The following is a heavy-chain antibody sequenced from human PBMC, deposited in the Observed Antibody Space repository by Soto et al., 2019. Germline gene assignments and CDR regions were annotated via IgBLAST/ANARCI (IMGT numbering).Heavy chain of an antibody. D-gene: IGHD4-17*01. Sequence: SETLSLTCTVSGGSISSSSYYWGWIRQPPGKGLEWIGSIYYSGSTYYNPSLKSRVTVSVDKSMNQFSLKLTSVTAADTAVYYCARDTVTTLPSYYYYGMDVWGQGTTVTVSS. J-gene: IGHJ6*02. CDR1: GGSISSSSYY. V-gene: IGHV4-39*07. CDR3: ARDTVTTLPSYYYYGMDV. CDR2: IYYSGST.